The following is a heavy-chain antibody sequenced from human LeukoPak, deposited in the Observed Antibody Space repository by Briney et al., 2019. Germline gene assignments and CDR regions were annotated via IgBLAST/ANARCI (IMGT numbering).Heavy chain of an antibody. V-gene: IGHV6-1*01. CDR3: ARGSEFDP. D-gene: IGHD2-15*01. Sequence: SQTLSLTCATSGDSVSSNITAWNWIRQSPSRGLEWLGRTYYRSKWYNDYAISVKSRITINADTSKNQFSLQLNTVTPEDTAVYYCARGSEFDPWGQGTLVTVSS. J-gene: IGHJ5*02. CDR1: GDSVSSNITA. CDR2: TYYRSKWYN.